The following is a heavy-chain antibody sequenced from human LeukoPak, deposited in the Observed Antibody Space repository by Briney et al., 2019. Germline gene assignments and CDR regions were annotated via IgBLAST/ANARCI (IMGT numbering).Heavy chain of an antibody. CDR3: VKDAVYGDHDYYFYYMDV. CDR1: GITFINYA. Sequence: GAPRLFCGASGITFINYALMWGRPVPGEGAEWVSSFSCTGHYKHYADSVKGRFTISRDNSKNTLYLQMNSLRAEDTAIYYCVKDAVYGDHDYYFYYMDVWGKGTTVTVSS. J-gene: IGHJ6*03. CDR2: FSCTGHYK. V-gene: IGHV3-23*01. D-gene: IGHD4-17*01.